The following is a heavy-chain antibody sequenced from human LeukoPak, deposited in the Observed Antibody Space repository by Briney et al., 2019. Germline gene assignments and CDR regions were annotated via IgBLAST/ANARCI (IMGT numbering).Heavy chain of an antibody. Sequence: SETLSLTCIVSVGSISSYFWSWLRQPPGRGVEWIGYIFYSGSTHYNPTLESRLTKSVDTSKNLCSLTLSAATAADTAVYYCARGMTTVPVPWGQGNLVTVSS. CDR1: VGSISSYF. J-gene: IGHJ5*02. V-gene: IGHV4-59*08. CDR2: IFYSGST. D-gene: IGHD4-17*01. CDR3: ARGMTTVPVP.